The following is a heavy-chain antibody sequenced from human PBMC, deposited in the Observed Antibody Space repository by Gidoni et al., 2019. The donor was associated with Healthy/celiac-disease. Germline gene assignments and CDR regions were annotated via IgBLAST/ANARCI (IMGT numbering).Heavy chain of an antibody. D-gene: IGHD3-16*01. J-gene: IGHJ4*02. V-gene: IGHV3-48*01. CDR1: GFSFSSYS. CDR3: ARGPYMITFGGVIDY. Sequence: EVQLVESGGGLVQPGGSLRLSCAASGFSFSSYSMNWVRQAPGKGLEWISYISSSSSTIYYADSVKGRFTISVDNAKNSLCLQMNSLRAEDTAVYYCARGPYMITFGGVIDYWGQGTLVTVSS. CDR2: ISSSSSTI.